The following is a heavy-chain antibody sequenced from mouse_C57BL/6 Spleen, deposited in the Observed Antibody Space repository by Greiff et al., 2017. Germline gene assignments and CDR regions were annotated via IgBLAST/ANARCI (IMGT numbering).Heavy chain of an antibody. CDR3: ARSRDYYGSSSAWFAY. CDR2: IYPGDGDT. J-gene: IGHJ3*01. V-gene: IGHV1-82*01. D-gene: IGHD1-1*01. Sequence: VKLQESGPELVKPGASVKISCKASGYAFSSSWMNWVKQRPGKGLEWIGRIYPGDGDTNYNGKFKGKATLTADKSSSTAYMQLSSLTSEDSAVYFCARSRDYYGSSSAWFAYWGQGTLVTVSA. CDR1: GYAFSSSW.